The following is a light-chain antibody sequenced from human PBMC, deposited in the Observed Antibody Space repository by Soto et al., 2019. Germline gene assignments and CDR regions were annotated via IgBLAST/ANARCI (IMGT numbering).Light chain of an antibody. Sequence: DIQMTQSPSTLSAFVGDRVTITCLASQSIGRWLAWYQQKPGKAPKLLIYDASSLESGVPSRFSGSGSGTEFTLTISSLQPDDFATYYCQQYNTYSPERTFGQGTKVDIK. J-gene: IGKJ1*01. CDR1: QSIGRW. CDR2: DAS. CDR3: QQYNTYSPERT. V-gene: IGKV1-5*01.